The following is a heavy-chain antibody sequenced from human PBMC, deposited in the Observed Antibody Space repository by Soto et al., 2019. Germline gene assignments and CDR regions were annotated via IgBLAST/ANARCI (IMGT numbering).Heavy chain of an antibody. J-gene: IGHJ4*02. Sequence: QLQLQESGPGLVKPSETLSLTCTVSGGSISSSSYYWGWIRQPPGKGLEWIGSMYYSGSTYYNPSLKSRVTISVDTSKNQFSLKLSSVTAADAAVYYCARHVGFWSGSPHYSFDYWGQGTLVTVSS. D-gene: IGHD3-3*01. CDR1: GGSISSSSYY. CDR2: MYYSGST. V-gene: IGHV4-39*01. CDR3: ARHVGFWSGSPHYSFDY.